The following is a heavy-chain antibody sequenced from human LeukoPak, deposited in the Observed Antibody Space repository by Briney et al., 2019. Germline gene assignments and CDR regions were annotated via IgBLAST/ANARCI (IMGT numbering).Heavy chain of an antibody. D-gene: IGHD3-9*01. V-gene: IGHV1-18*01. J-gene: IGHJ3*02. CDR2: ISAYNGNT. CDR3: ARPNYDILTGSLRGLDI. Sequence: ASVKVSCKASGGTFSSYAISWVRQAPGQGLEWMGWISAYNGNTNYAQKLQGRVTMTTDTSTSTAYMELRSLRSDDTAVYYCARPNYDILTGSLRGLDIWGQGTMVTVSS. CDR1: GGTFSSYA.